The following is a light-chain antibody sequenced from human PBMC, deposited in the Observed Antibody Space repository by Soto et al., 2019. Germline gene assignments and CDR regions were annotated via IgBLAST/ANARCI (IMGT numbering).Light chain of an antibody. CDR3: HQYGSSAWT. Sequence: ESVLTQSPGTLSLSPGERATLSCRASQSVRSNYLAWYQQRPGQAPRLLIYGASSRATGVPDRFSGSGSGTDFTLTISRLEPEDFVVYYCHQYGSSAWTFGQGTKVDI. CDR2: GAS. V-gene: IGKV3-20*01. CDR1: QSVRSNY. J-gene: IGKJ1*01.